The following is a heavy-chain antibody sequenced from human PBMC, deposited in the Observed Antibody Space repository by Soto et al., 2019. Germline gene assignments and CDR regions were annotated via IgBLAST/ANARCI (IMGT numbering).Heavy chain of an antibody. Sequence: SETLSLTCAVYVGSFSGYYWSWIRQPPGKGLEWIGEINHSGSTNYNPSLKSRVTISVDTSKNQFSLKLSSVTAADTAVYYCARVSYYYGSGADWGQGTLVTVSS. V-gene: IGHV4-34*01. CDR1: VGSFSGYY. CDR2: INHSGST. J-gene: IGHJ4*02. CDR3: ARVSYYYGSGAD. D-gene: IGHD3-10*01.